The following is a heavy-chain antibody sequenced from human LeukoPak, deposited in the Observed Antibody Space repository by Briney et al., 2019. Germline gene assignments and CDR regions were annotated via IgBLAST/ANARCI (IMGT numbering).Heavy chain of an antibody. V-gene: IGHV4-39*01. CDR1: GGSISSSSYY. CDR3: SRGWLQQGFDS. Sequence: SETLSLTCTVSGGSISSSSYYWGWIRQPPGKGLEWIGSIYYSGSTYYNPSLKSRVTISVDTSKNQFSLQLNSVTPEDTAVYYCSRGWLQQGFDSWGQGTLVTVSS. D-gene: IGHD5-24*01. J-gene: IGHJ4*02. CDR2: IYYSGST.